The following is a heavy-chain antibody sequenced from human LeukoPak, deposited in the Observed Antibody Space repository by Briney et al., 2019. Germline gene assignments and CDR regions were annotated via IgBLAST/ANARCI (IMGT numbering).Heavy chain of an antibody. D-gene: IGHD6-13*01. CDR2: ITSTGTYI. CDR1: GFAFSTYS. CDR3: ARVAGGKFHLDY. V-gene: IGHV3-21*01. Sequence: PGGSLRRSCAASGFAFSTYSMNWVRQAPGKGLEWISSITSTGTYIYYADSVKGRFTISRDNAKNSLYLQMNSLRAEDTAVYFCARVAGGKFHLDYWGQGTQVTVSS. J-gene: IGHJ4*02.